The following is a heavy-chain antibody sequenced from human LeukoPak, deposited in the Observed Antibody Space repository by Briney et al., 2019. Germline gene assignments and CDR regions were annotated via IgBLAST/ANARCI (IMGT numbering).Heavy chain of an antibody. J-gene: IGHJ6*03. CDR3: ARVIGQVGATIRLLDYYYYMDV. V-gene: IGHV3-48*04. Sequence: HTGGSLRLSCAASGFTFSSYSMNWVRQAPGKGLEWVSYISSSSSTIYYADSVKGRFTISRDNAKNSLYLQMNSLRAEDTAVYYCARVIGQVGATIRLLDYYYYMDVWGKGTTVTVSS. D-gene: IGHD1-26*01. CDR2: ISSSSSTI. CDR1: GFTFSSYS.